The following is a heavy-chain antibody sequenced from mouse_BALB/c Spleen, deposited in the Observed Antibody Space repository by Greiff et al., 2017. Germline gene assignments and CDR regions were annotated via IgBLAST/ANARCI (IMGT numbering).Heavy chain of an antibody. D-gene: IGHD1-1*01. V-gene: IGHV1-62-3*01. CDR3: TKGTITTVVADWYFDV. CDR2: IDPNSGGT. CDR1: GYTFTSYW. J-gene: IGHJ1*01. Sequence: QVQLQQPGAELVKPGASVKLSCKASGYTFTSYWMHWVKQRPGRGLEWIGRIDPNSGGTKYNEKFKSKATLTVDKPSSTAYMQLSSLTSEDSAVYYCTKGTITTVVADWYFDVWGAGTTVTVSS.